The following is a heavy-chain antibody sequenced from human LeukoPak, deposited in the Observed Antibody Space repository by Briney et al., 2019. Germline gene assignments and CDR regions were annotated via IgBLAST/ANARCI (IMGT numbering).Heavy chain of an antibody. CDR2: INSDGSST. J-gene: IGHJ4*02. Sequence: GGSLRLSCAASGFTFSSYWMHWVRQAPGKGLVWVSRINSDGSSTTYAASVKGRFTISSDNAKNTLYLQMNSLRAEDTAVYYCAPRALQGAGSYLNYWGQGTLVTVSS. D-gene: IGHD3-10*01. CDR1: GFTFSSYW. V-gene: IGHV3-74*01. CDR3: APRALQGAGSYLNY.